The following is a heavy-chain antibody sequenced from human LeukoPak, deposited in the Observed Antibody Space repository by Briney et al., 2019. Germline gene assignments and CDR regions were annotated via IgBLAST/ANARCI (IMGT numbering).Heavy chain of an antibody. CDR2: ISSSSSYI. D-gene: IGHD3-10*01. V-gene: IGHV3-21*03. CDR3: SRVRGTGSGSYIYYYYMDV. CDR1: GFTFSSYS. Sequence: GGSLRLSCAASGFTFSSYSMNWVRQAPGKGLEWVSSISSSSSYIYYADSVKGRFTISRDNAKNSLYLQMNSLKTEDTAVYYCSRVRGTGSGSYIYYYYMDVWGKGTTVTVSS. J-gene: IGHJ6*03.